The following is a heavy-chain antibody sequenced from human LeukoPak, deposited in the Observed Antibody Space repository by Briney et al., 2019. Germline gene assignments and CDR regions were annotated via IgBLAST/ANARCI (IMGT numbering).Heavy chain of an antibody. J-gene: IGHJ4*02. CDR3: ARDPYGSGSYYNSLFEY. CDR1: GYTFTSYG. Sequence: ASVKVSCKASGYTFTSYGISWVRQAPGQGLEWMGWISAYNGNTNYVQKLQGRVTMTTDTSTSTAYMELRSLRSDDTAVCYCARDPYGSGSYYNSLFEYWGQGTLVTVSS. V-gene: IGHV1-18*04. CDR2: ISAYNGNT. D-gene: IGHD3-10*01.